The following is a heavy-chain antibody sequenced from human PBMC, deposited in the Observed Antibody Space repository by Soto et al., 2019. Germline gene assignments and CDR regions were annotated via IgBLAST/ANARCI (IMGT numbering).Heavy chain of an antibody. V-gene: IGHV3-48*01. CDR1: GFTFSSYS. CDR3: ARGELLINYYYYMDV. Sequence: EVQLVESGGGLVQPGGSLRLSCAASGFTFSSYSMNWVRQAPGKGLEWVSYISSSSSTIYYADSVKGRFTISRDNAKNSLYLQKNILRADDTAVYYCARGELLINYYYYMDVWGKGTTVTVSS. CDR2: ISSSSSTI. J-gene: IGHJ6*03. D-gene: IGHD3-10*01.